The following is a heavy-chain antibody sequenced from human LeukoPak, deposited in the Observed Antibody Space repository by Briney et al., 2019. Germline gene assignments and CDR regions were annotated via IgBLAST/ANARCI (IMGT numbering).Heavy chain of an antibody. CDR1: AFTLSSYN. J-gene: IGHJ4*02. CDR3: ARRSGVAVAGAFDY. CDR2: ISSGSTYM. D-gene: IGHD6-19*01. Sequence: GGSLRLSCEASAFTLSSYNMNWVRQAPGKGLEWISSISSGSTYMNYADSVKGRFTISRDNAKNSLYLEMNSLRGEDTAVYFCARRSGVAVAGAFDYWGQGALVTVSS. V-gene: IGHV3-21*01.